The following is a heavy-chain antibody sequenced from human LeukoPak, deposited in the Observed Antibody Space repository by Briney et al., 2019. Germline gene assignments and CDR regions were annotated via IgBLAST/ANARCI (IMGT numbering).Heavy chain of an antibody. V-gene: IGHV3-21*01. Sequence: GGFLRLSCAASGFTFSSYGMNWVRQAPGKGLEWVSSISSSSSYIYYADSVKGRFTISRDNAKNSLYLQMNSLRAEDTAVYYCARGGSSYYFDYWGQGTLVTVSS. J-gene: IGHJ4*02. CDR3: ARGGSSYYFDY. D-gene: IGHD6-6*01. CDR2: ISSSSSYI. CDR1: GFTFSSYG.